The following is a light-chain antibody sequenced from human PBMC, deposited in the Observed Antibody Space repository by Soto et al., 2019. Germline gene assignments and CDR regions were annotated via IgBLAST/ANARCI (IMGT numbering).Light chain of an antibody. V-gene: IGKV3-20*01. J-gene: IGKJ1*01. CDR2: GAS. CDR1: QSVSSTY. Sequence: EIVFTQSPGTLSLSPGNRATLSCRASQSVSSTYVAWYQYKPGQAPRLLIYGASNRANDIPDRFSGSGSGTDFTLTITRVEPEDFAVYYCQQCGDSPTATFGQGTKVDIK. CDR3: QQCGDSPTAT.